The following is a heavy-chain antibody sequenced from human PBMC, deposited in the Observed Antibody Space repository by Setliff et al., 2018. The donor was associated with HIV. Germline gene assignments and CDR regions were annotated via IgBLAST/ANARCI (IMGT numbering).Heavy chain of an antibody. CDR1: GYTFTGYY. J-gene: IGHJ3*02. D-gene: IGHD1-26*01. CDR2: INPNSGGT. Sequence: WASVKVSCKASGYTFTGYYMHWVRQAPGQGLEWMGRINPNSGGTNCAQKCQGRVTMTRDTSISTAYMELSRLRSDDTAVYYCARGTRVGANDAFDIWGQGTMVTVSS. CDR3: ARGTRVGANDAFDI. V-gene: IGHV1-2*06.